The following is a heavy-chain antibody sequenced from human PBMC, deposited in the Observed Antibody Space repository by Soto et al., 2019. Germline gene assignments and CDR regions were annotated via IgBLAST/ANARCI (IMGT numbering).Heavy chain of an antibody. CDR1: AGSIRSGDYY. CDR3: AGELGTFYVDH. CDR2: IDHSGSA. Sequence: QVQLQESGPGLVKPSQTLSLTCTVSAGSIRSGDYYWTWIRQPPGKGLEWIGYIDHSGSAYYNPSLKSRATISIDTSTNPFSLKMTSVTAADTAVYYCAGELGTFYVDHWCQGTLVTVSS. V-gene: IGHV4-30-4*01. J-gene: IGHJ4*02. D-gene: IGHD7-27*01.